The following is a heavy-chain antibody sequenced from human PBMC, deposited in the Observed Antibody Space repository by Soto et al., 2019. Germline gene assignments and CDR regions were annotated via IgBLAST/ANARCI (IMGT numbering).Heavy chain of an antibody. CDR3: VSQRTSVLTQAYFDY. Sequence: SETLSLTCTVSCGSVSNSNYYWGWIRQSPGKGLEWIGSVYYRGRSYSKSSVKSRVTISVDTSKNQFSLNLNSVTASDTAVYYCVSQRTSVLTQAYFDYWGPGALVTVSS. J-gene: IGHJ4*02. V-gene: IGHV4-39*01. CDR2: VYYRGRS. D-gene: IGHD2-8*01. CDR1: CGSVSNSNYY.